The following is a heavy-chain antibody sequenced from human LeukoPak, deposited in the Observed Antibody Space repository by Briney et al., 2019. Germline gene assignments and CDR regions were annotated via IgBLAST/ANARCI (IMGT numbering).Heavy chain of an antibody. CDR3: ARADFVDAGPYLIGP. CDR2: INPKSGRT. J-gene: IGHJ5*02. CDR1: GYSFTDYY. D-gene: IGHD3-3*01. Sequence: ASVKISCKTSGYSFTDYYIHWVRQAPGQGLEWMGWINPKSGRTSSARKFQDRVTMTRDPSISTVYMDMAWLTSDDTAIYFCARADFVDAGPYLIGPWGQGTLVTVSS. V-gene: IGHV1-2*02.